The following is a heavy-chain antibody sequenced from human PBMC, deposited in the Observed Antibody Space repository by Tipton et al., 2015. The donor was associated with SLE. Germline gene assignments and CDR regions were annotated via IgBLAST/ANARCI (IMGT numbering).Heavy chain of an antibody. Sequence: TLSLTCTVSGVSISRDDYYWSWIRQPAGKGLEWIGYIYYKGSTDYKSSLKSRLTISIDTSKNQVSLKLTSVTAADTAVYYCARAPLFGVVTVRGPFDYWGQGTLVTVSS. V-gene: IGHV4-61*10. J-gene: IGHJ4*02. CDR2: IYYKGST. D-gene: IGHD3-3*01. CDR3: ARAPLFGVVTVRGPFDY. CDR1: GVSISRDDYY.